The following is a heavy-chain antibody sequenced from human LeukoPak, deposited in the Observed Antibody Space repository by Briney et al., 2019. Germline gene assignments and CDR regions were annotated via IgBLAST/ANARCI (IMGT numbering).Heavy chain of an antibody. CDR3: AKSTIVGATVDAFDF. V-gene: IGHV3-30*02. J-gene: IGHJ3*01. D-gene: IGHD1-26*01. Sequence: PGGSLRLSCAASGFTFSLYAMHWVRQAPGKGLEWVAFTRFDGSNKYYADSVKGRFTISRDNSKNMLYLQMNSLRAEDTAVYFCAKSTIVGATVDAFDFWGQGTMVTVSS. CDR1: GFTFSLYA. CDR2: TRFDGSNK.